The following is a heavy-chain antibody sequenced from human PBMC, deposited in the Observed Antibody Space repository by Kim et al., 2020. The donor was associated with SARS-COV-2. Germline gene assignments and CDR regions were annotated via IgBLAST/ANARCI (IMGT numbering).Heavy chain of an antibody. D-gene: IGHD3-10*01. Sequence: GGYLRLSCAASGFTFSDYGMTWVRQVAGEGLEWVSIINDRGTSTNYADSVKGRFSITRDNSRNILYLQMNSLRAEDTALYYCAKVSRPPWGDAFDIWGQGTMVTVSS. CDR2: INDRGTST. CDR1: GFTFSDYG. CDR3: AKVSRPPWGDAFDI. V-gene: IGHV3-23*01. J-gene: IGHJ3*02.